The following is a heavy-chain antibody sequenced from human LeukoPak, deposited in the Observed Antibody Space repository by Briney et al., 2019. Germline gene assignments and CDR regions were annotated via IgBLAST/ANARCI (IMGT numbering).Heavy chain of an antibody. J-gene: IGHJ4*02. CDR2: INWNGDSI. Sequence: RSGGSLRLSCAASGFTFNSYGMTWVRQAPGKGLEWVSGINWNGDSIGYGDSVKGRFIISRDNAKNSLYLQMNDLRVEDTALYYCARWGSGWDPSKYWGQGTLVTVSS. V-gene: IGHV3-20*04. CDR3: ARWGSGWDPSKY. D-gene: IGHD6-19*01. CDR1: GFTFNSYG.